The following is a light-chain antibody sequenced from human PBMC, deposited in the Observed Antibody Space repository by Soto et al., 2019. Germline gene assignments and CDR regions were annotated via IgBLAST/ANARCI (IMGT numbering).Light chain of an antibody. V-gene: IGLV6-57*04. J-gene: IGLJ3*02. CDR2: EDN. CDR3: QSYDSGNPWV. Sequence: NFMLTQPHSVSESPGKTVTISCTRSSGGIASNYVQWYQLRPGSAPTTVIYEDNQRPPGVPDRFSGSIDSSSNSASLTISGLKTEDEADYYCQSYDSGNPWVFGGGTKVTVL. CDR1: SGGIASNY.